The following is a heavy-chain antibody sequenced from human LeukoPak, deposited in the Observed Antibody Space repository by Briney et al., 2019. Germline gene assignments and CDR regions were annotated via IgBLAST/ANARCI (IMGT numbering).Heavy chain of an antibody. D-gene: IGHD3-9*01. V-gene: IGHV1-2*02. CDR2: ISPKSGGT. J-gene: IGHJ6*03. CDR1: GYTFTGYY. CDR3: ARGRGGYFDWGYYYYTDV. Sequence: ASVTVSCKASGYTFTGYYMHWVRQAPGQGLEWMGWISPKSGGTNYAQKFQGRVTMTRDTSISTAYMELSRLRSDDTAVYYCARGRGGYFDWGYYYYTDVWGKGTTVTVSS.